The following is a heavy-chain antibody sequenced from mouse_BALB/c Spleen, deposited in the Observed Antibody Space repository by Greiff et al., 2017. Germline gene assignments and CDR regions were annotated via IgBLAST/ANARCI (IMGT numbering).Heavy chain of an antibody. Sequence: EVKLVESGGGLVQPGGSLKLSCAASGFTFSSYTMSWVRQTPEKRLEWVAYISNGGGSTYYPDTVKGRFTISRDNAKNTLYLQMSSLKSEDTAMYYCARHKGIYYGYDDWFAYWGQGTLVTVSA. CDR2: ISNGGGST. J-gene: IGHJ3*01. CDR1: GFTFSSYT. D-gene: IGHD2-2*01. CDR3: ARHKGIYYGYDDWFAY. V-gene: IGHV5-12-2*01.